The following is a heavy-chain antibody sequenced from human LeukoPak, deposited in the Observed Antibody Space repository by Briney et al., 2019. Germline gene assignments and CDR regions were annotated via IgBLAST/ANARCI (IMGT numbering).Heavy chain of an antibody. CDR2: FDPEDGET. CDR3: ATGPPALGAFDI. Sequence: ASVKVSCKVSGYTLTELSMHWVRQAPGKGLEWMGGFDPEDGETIYAQKIQGRVTMTEDTSTDTAYMELSSLRSEDTAVYYCATGPPALGAFDIWGQGTMVTVSS. V-gene: IGHV1-24*01. J-gene: IGHJ3*02. CDR1: GYTLTELS. D-gene: IGHD7-27*01.